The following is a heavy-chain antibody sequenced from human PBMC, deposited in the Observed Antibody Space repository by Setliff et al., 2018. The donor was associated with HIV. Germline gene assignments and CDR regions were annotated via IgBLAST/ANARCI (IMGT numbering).Heavy chain of an antibody. Sequence: PSETLSLTCAVSGGSISSSNWWSWVRQPPGKGLERIGEIYHSGGTNYNPSLKSRVTISLDKSKNHFSLELRSVTAADTAVYYCARRRSPPSGFYSKYYMDVWGKGTTVTVSS. V-gene: IGHV4-4*02. J-gene: IGHJ6*03. CDR2: IYHSGGT. CDR3: ARRRSPPSGFYSKYYMDV. CDR1: GGSISSSNW. D-gene: IGHD3-22*01.